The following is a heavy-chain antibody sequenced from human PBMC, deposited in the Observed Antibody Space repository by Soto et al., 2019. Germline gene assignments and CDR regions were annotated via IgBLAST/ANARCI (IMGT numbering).Heavy chain of an antibody. D-gene: IGHD3-22*01. V-gene: IGHV1-69*02. CDR1: GGTFSSYT. Sequence: SVKVSCKASGGTFSSYTISWVRQAPGQGLEWMGRIIPILGIANYAQKFQGRVTITADESTSTAYMELSSLRSEDTAVYYCARGRYYYDSSGSFSFDIWGQGTMVTVSS. CDR3: ARGRYYYDSSGSFSFDI. J-gene: IGHJ3*02. CDR2: IIPILGIA.